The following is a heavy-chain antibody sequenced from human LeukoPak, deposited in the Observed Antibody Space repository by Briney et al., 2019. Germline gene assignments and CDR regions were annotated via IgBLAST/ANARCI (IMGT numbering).Heavy chain of an antibody. CDR1: GYTFTGYY. CDR2: TNPNSGGT. Sequence: ASVKVSCKASGYTFTGYYMHWVRQAPGQGLEWMGWTNPNSGGTNYAQKFQGWVTMTRDTSISTAYMELSRLRSDDTAVYYCARSLAFGEFDYWGQGTLVTVSS. D-gene: IGHD3-10*01. V-gene: IGHV1-2*04. CDR3: ARSLAFGEFDY. J-gene: IGHJ4*02.